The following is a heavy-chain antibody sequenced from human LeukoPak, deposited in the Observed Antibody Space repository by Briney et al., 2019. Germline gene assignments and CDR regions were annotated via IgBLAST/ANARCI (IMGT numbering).Heavy chain of an antibody. CDR3: ARDSLGRAATGIAMDY. J-gene: IGHJ4*02. Sequence: GGSLRLSCATSGFTFMNYAMSWVRQAPGKGLEWVANIKQDGSEKYYVDSVKGRFTISRDNAKNSLYLQMNSLRAEDTAVYYCARDSLGRAATGIAMDYWGQGALVTVSS. V-gene: IGHV3-7*01. D-gene: IGHD6-13*01. CDR2: IKQDGSEK. CDR1: GFTFMNYA.